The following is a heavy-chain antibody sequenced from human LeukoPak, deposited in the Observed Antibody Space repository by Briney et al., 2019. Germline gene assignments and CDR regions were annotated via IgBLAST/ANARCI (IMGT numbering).Heavy chain of an antibody. CDR1: GFTFDDYA. CDR3: ARSLRNAFDI. V-gene: IGHV3-48*01. J-gene: IGHJ3*02. Sequence: GGSLRLSCAASGFTFDDYAMHWVRQAPGKGLEWVSYMRSTSSTIYYADSVKGRFTISTDNANNSLYLQMNSLRAEGTAVYYCARSLRNAFDIWGQGTMVTVSS. D-gene: IGHD3-3*01. CDR2: MRSTSSTI.